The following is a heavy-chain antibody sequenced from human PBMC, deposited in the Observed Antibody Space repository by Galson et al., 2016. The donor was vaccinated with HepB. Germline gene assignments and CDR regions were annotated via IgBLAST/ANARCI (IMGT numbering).Heavy chain of an antibody. V-gene: IGHV3-73*01. D-gene: IGHD2-15*01. Sequence: SLRLSCADSGFTFSGSAMHWVRQASGKGLEWVGRIRSKANSYATAYAASVKGRFTISRDDSKNTAYLQMNSLKTEDTAVYYCTRGYCSGGSCSMQDYWGQGTLVTVS. CDR1: GFTFSGSA. CDR2: IRSKANSYAT. CDR3: TRGYCSGGSCSMQDY. J-gene: IGHJ4*02.